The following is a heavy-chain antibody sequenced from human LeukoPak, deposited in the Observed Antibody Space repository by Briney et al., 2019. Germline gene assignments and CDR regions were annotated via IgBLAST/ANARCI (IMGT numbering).Heavy chain of an antibody. CDR2: LHYSGSI. CDR1: GGSISSYY. Sequence: SETLSLTCTVSGGSISSYYWGWIRQPPGKELECIGYLHYSGSINYNPSLKSRVTISVDTSKNQFSLKLSSVTAADTAVYYCARRFIVGAINYWGQGTLVTVSS. CDR3: ARRFIVGAINY. D-gene: IGHD1-26*01. J-gene: IGHJ4*02. V-gene: IGHV4-59*12.